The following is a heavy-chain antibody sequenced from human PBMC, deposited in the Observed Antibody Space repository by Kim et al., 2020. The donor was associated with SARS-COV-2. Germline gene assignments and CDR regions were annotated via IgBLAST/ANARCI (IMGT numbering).Heavy chain of an antibody. J-gene: IGHJ4*02. D-gene: IGHD3-10*01. CDR1: GFTFSDYY. V-gene: IGHV3-11*04. Sequence: GGSLRLSCAASGFTFSDYYMSWIRQAPGKGLEWVSYISSSGSTIYYADSVKGRFTISRDNAKNSLYLQMNSLRAEDAAVYYCAREALWFGETTFDYWGQGTLVTVSS. CDR3: AREALWFGETTFDY. CDR2: ISSSGSTI.